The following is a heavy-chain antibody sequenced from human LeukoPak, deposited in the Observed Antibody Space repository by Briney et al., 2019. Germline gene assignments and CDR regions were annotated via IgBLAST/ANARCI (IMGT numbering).Heavy chain of an antibody. CDR1: GGTFSSYA. J-gene: IGHJ4*02. D-gene: IGHD5-18*01. V-gene: IGHV1-69*04. CDR3: ARDGRRGYSYGSPSYFDY. CDR2: IIPIFGIA. Sequence: GASVKVSCKASGGTFSSYAISWVRQAPGQRLEWMGRIIPIFGIANYAQKFQGRVTITADKSTSTAYMELSSLRSEDTAVYYCARDGRRGYSYGSPSYFDYWGQGTLVTVSS.